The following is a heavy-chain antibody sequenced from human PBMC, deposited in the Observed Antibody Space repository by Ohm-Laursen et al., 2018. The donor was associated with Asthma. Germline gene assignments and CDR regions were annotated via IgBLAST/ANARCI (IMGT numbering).Heavy chain of an antibody. J-gene: IGHJ4*02. D-gene: IGHD2-15*01. CDR2: LNSVFGTS. V-gene: IGHV1-69*01. CDR3: ARKAGSCITSNCYSLDF. CDR1: GGPFSTSV. Sequence: SSVKVSCKPLGGPFSTSVFGWVRQAPGQGLEWLGGLNSVFGTSTYAQKFHDRFTITADESTSTVYMTLSSLTSEDTAVYYCARKAGSCITSNCYSLDFWGQGTLVTVSS.